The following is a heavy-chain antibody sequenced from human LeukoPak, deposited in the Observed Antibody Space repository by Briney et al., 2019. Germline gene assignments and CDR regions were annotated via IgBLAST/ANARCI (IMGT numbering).Heavy chain of an antibody. CDR1: GGSISSSSYY. D-gene: IGHD6-19*01. J-gene: IGHJ4*02. CDR2: IYYSGST. Sequence: SETLSLTCTVSGGSISSSSYYWGWIRQPPGEGLEWIGSIYYSGSTYYNPSLKSRVTISVDTSKNQFSLKLSSVTAADTAVYYCARHSGWYNYYFDSWGQGTLVTVSS. V-gene: IGHV4-39*01. CDR3: ARHSGWYNYYFDS.